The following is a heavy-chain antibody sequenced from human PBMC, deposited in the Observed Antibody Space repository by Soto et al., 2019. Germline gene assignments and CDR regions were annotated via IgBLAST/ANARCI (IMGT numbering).Heavy chain of an antibody. CDR3: ARARYNWNY. D-gene: IGHD1-20*01. V-gene: IGHV4-59*01. CDR1: GGSLDTYY. J-gene: IGHJ4*02. CDR2: IYSSGST. Sequence: TLSLTCTVSGGSLDTYYWTWIRQPPGKGLEWIGYIYSSGSTNYNPSLKSRVTMAVDMSKNQFSLKLTSVTAADTAVYYCARARYNWNYWGQGALVTVSS.